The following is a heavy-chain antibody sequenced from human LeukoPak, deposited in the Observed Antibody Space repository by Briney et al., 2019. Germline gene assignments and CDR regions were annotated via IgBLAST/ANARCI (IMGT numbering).Heavy chain of an antibody. CDR2: IRYDGSNK. Sequence: GGSLRLSCAASGFTFSSYGMHWVRQAPGKGLEWVAFIRYDGSNKYYADSVKGRSTISRDNSKNTLYLQMNSLRAEDTAVYYCAKVGVATTRYDAFDIWGQGTMVTVSS. D-gene: IGHD5-12*01. J-gene: IGHJ3*02. V-gene: IGHV3-30*02. CDR1: GFTFSSYG. CDR3: AKVGVATTRYDAFDI.